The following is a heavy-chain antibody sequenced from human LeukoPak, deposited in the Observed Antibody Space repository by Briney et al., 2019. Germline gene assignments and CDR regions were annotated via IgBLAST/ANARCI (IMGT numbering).Heavy chain of an antibody. CDR2: FDPEDGET. D-gene: IGHD5-18*01. V-gene: IGHV1-24*01. Sequence: ASVKVSCKVSGYTLTELSMHWVRQAPGKGLEWTGGFDPEDGETIYAQKFQGRVTMTEDTSTDTAYMELSSLRSEDTAVYYCATGPRGYSYGIFDYWGQGTLVTVSS. J-gene: IGHJ4*02. CDR1: GYTLTELS. CDR3: ATGPRGYSYGIFDY.